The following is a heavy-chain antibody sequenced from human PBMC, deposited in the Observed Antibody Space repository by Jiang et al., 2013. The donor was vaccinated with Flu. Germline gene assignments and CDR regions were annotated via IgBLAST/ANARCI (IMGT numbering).Heavy chain of an antibody. CDR2: ISSSSSYI. J-gene: IGHJ4*02. Sequence: VKPGGSLRLSCAASGFTFSSYSMNWVRQAPGKGLEWVSSISSSSSYIYYADSVKGRFTISRDNAKNSLYLQMNSLRAEDTAVYYCASSPPYSSIKRGGGDYWGQGTLVTVSS. CDR1: GFTFSSYS. V-gene: IGHV3-21*01. D-gene: IGHD6-13*01. CDR3: ASSPPYSSIKRGGGDY.